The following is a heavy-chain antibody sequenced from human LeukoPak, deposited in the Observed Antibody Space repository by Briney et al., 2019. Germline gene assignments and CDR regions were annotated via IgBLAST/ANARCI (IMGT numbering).Heavy chain of an antibody. J-gene: IGHJ4*02. CDR3: ARVVARWYGFDY. CDR1: GFIFDNFV. D-gene: IGHD6-13*01. CDR2: ISYDGFNQ. Sequence: GGSLRLSCAASGFIFDNFVMHWVRQAPGKGLEWVALISYDGFNQHYADSVKGRFTISRDNSKNTLYLQMNSLRAEDTAVYYCARVVARWYGFDYWGQGTLVTVSS. V-gene: IGHV3-30*03.